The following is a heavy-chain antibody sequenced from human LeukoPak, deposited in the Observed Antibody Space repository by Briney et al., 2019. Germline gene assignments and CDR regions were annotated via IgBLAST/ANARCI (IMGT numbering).Heavy chain of an antibody. CDR2: IKQDGSEK. J-gene: IGHJ3*02. CDR3: ARDHLREGATGASEI. CDR1: RFTFSNYW. D-gene: IGHD1-26*01. V-gene: IGHV3-7*05. Sequence: PGGSLRLSCAASRFTFSNYWMSWVRQAPGKGLEWVANIKQDGSEKNYVDSVKGRFTISRDNAKNSLYLQMNSLRVEDTAVYYCARDHLREGATGASEIWGRGTMVTVSS.